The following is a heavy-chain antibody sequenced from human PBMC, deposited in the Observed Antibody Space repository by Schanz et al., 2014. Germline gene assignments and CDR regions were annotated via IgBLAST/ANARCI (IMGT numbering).Heavy chain of an antibody. CDR2: ISAFDDKT. CDR3: ARIGGSVFDY. V-gene: IGHV1-18*01. CDR1: GYIFGSHG. J-gene: IGHJ4*02. Sequence: QLMQSGSEVRKPGASVKVSCKASGYIFGSHGMTWVRQAPGQGPEWMGWISAFDDKTDYAQNFQGRLIMTTDTSTTTVYMELRGLRSDDTAVYYCARIGGSVFDYWAQGTLVTVSS. D-gene: IGHD3-10*01.